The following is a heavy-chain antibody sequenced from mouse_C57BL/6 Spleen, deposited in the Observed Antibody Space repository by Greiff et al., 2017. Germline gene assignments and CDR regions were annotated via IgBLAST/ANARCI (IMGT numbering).Heavy chain of an antibody. CDR3: ASSFYYFDY. V-gene: IGHV1-26*01. J-gene: IGHJ2*01. CDR2: INPNNGGT. CDR1: GYTFTDYY. Sequence: EVKLQQSGPELVKPGASVKISCKASGYTFTDYYMNWVKQSHGKSLEWIGDINPNNGGTSYNQKFKGKATLTVDKSSSTAYMELRSLTSEDSAVYYCASSFYYFDYWGQGTTLTVSS.